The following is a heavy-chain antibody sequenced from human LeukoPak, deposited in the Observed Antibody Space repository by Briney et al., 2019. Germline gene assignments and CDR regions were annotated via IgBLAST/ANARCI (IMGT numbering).Heavy chain of an antibody. CDR1: GFTFSSYA. CDR3: AKFHYDFWSGYFTFYFDY. V-gene: IGHV3-23*01. J-gene: IGHJ4*02. CDR2: ISGSGGST. Sequence: QPGGSLRLSCAASGFTFSSYAMSWVRQAPGKGLEWVSAISGSGGSTYYADSVKGRFTISRDNSKNTLYLQMNSLRAEDTAVYYCAKFHYDFWSGYFTFYFDYWGQGTLVTVSS. D-gene: IGHD3-3*01.